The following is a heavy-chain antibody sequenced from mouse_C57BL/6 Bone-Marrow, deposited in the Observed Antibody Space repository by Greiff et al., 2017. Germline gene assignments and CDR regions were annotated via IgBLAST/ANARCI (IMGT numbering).Heavy chain of an antibody. Sequence: QVQLKQSGAELARPGASVKMSCKASGYTFTSYTMHWVKQRPGQGLEWIGYINPSSGYTKYNQKFKYKATLTADKSSSTAYMQLSSLKSEDSAVYYCATTGTTYWGQGTLGTVCA. D-gene: IGHD4-1*01. CDR3: ATTGTTY. CDR2: INPSSGYT. V-gene: IGHV1-4*01. J-gene: IGHJ3*01. CDR1: GYTFTSYT.